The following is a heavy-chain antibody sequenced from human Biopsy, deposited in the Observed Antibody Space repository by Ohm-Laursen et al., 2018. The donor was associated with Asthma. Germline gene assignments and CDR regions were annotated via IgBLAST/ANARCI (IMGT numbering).Heavy chain of an antibody. D-gene: IGHD4-17*01. Sequence: ASVTVSCKISGYSLTDLSMHWVRQAPGQGLEWMGGHDHEEGGTVNARRFQGRVTMTEDTSTDTAYMELSSLSSDDTAAYYCASDFPKDYVRYNFQFWGQGTLVTVSS. V-gene: IGHV1-24*01. CDR1: GYSLTDLS. J-gene: IGHJ4*02. CDR3: ASDFPKDYVRYNFQF. CDR2: HDHEEGGT.